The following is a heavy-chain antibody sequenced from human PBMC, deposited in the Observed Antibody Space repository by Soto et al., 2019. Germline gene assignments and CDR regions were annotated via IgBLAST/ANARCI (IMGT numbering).Heavy chain of an antibody. CDR2: MNPNSGNT. Sequence: ASVKVSCKASGYTFTSYDINWVRQATGQGLEWMGWMNPNSGNTGYAQKFQGRVTMTRNTSISTAYMELSSLRSEDTAVYYCARADGVTPTGLYYYYGMDVWGQGTTVTVSS. V-gene: IGHV1-8*01. CDR3: ARADGVTPTGLYYYYGMDV. CDR1: GYTFTSYD. J-gene: IGHJ6*02. D-gene: IGHD2-21*02.